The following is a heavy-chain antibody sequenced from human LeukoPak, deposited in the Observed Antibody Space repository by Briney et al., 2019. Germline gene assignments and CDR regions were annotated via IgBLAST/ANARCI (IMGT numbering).Heavy chain of an antibody. Sequence: GASVKVSCKASGYTFTSYDINWVRQATGQGLEWMGWMNPNSGNTGYAQKFQGRVTMTTDTSTSTAYMELRSLRSDDTAVYYCARDLSRITIFGVVSIWGQGTLVTVSS. J-gene: IGHJ4*02. V-gene: IGHV1-8*01. D-gene: IGHD3-3*01. CDR2: MNPNSGNT. CDR1: GYTFTSYD. CDR3: ARDLSRITIFGVVSI.